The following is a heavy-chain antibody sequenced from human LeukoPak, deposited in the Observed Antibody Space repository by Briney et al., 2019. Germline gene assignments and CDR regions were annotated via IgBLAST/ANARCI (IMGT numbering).Heavy chain of an antibody. V-gene: IGHV3-9*01. D-gene: IGHD3/OR15-3a*01. Sequence: GRSLRLSCAASGFTFDDYAMHWVRQAPGKGLEWVSGISWNSGSIGYADSVKGRFTIPRDNAKNSLYLQMNSLRAEDTALYYCAKGDWYYFDYWGQGTLVTVSS. J-gene: IGHJ4*02. CDR3: AKGDWYYFDY. CDR2: ISWNSGSI. CDR1: GFTFDDYA.